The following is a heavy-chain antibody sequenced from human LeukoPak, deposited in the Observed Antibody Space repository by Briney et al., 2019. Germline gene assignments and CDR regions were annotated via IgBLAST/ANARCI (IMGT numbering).Heavy chain of an antibody. CDR1: GFTFSSYE. Sequence: PGRSLRLSCVASGFTFSSYEMNWVRQAPGKGLEWVSYISSSGSTIYYADSVKGRFTISRDNAKNSLYLQMNSLRAEDTAVYYCARAGAGGDCYLVYWGQGTLVTVSS. J-gene: IGHJ4*02. CDR2: ISSSGSTI. CDR3: ARAGAGGDCYLVY. D-gene: IGHD2-21*02. V-gene: IGHV3-48*03.